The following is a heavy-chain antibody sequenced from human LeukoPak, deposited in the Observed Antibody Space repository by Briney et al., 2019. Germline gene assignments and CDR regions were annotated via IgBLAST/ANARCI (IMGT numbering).Heavy chain of an antibody. Sequence: PSETLSLTCTVSGGSISSSSAYWGWIRQPPGKGLEWIGSIYYSKNTYYNPSLKSRVTISADTSKNQFSLTLGSVSATDTSVYYCVSPRGFSYGYFDYWGQGTLVTVSS. CDR2: IYYSKNT. J-gene: IGHJ4*02. D-gene: IGHD5-18*01. CDR3: VSPRGFSYGYFDY. V-gene: IGHV4-39*01. CDR1: GGSISSSSAY.